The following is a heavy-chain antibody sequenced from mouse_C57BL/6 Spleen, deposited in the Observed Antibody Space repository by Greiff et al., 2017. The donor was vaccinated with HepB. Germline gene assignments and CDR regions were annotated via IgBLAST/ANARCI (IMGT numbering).Heavy chain of an antibody. CDR3: AREEGLPWYFDV. D-gene: IGHD2-4*01. CDR1: GYSITSGYY. Sequence: DVQLQESGPGLVKPSQSLSLTCSVTGYSITSGYYWNWIRQFPGNKLEWMGYISYDGSNNYNPSLKNRISITRDTSKNQFFLKLNSVTTEDTATYYCAREEGLPWYFDVWGTGTTVTVSS. J-gene: IGHJ1*03. V-gene: IGHV3-6*01. CDR2: ISYDGSN.